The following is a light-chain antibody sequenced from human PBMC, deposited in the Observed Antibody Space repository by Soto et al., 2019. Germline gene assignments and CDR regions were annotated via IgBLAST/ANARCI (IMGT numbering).Light chain of an antibody. J-gene: IGKJ1*01. CDR1: QSVSSGY. V-gene: IGKV3-20*01. Sequence: EIVLTQSPGTLSLSPGERGTLSCRASQSVSSGYLAWYQQKPGQAPRLLIYDASSRATGIPDRFSGSGSGTDFTLTISRLEPEDFAVYYCQQYGSSPRTFGQGTKVDIK. CDR2: DAS. CDR3: QQYGSSPRT.